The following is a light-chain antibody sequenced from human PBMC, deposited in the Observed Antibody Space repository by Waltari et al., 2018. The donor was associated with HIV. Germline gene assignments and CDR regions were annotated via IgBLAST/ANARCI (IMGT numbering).Light chain of an antibody. V-gene: IGLV1-44*01. Sequence: QSVLTQPPSASGTPGQWFNIACSAGSSNIGSNPVNWYRQFPGEAPKLLIYTNIQRPSGVPDRFSGSKSGTSASLAISGLQSEDEADFYCAVWDDSLRSVLFGGGTRLTVL. CDR1: SSNIGSNP. CDR3: AVWDDSLRSVL. CDR2: TNI. J-gene: IGLJ3*02.